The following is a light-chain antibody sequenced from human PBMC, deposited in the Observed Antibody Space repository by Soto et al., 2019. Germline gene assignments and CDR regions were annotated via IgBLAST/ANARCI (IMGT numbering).Light chain of an antibody. CDR3: CSYAGSSTWV. J-gene: IGLJ3*02. CDR1: SSDVGSYNL. V-gene: IGLV2-23*01. Sequence: QSALTQPASVSGSRGQSITISCTGTSSDVGSYNLVSWYQQHPGKAPKLMIYEGSKRPSGVSNRFSGSKSGNTASLTISGHQAEDEADYYCCSYAGSSTWVFGGGTKVTVL. CDR2: EGS.